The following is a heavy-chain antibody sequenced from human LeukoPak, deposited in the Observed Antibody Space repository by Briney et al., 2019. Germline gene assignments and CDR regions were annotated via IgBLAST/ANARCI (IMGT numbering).Heavy chain of an antibody. CDR3: ARDLYSYGYYNYGMDV. J-gene: IGHJ6*02. D-gene: IGHD5-18*01. Sequence: PGGSLRLSCAASGFTFSSYWMSWVRQAPGKGLEWVANIKQDGSEKYYVDSVKGRFTISRDNAKNSLYLQMNSLRAEDTAVYYCARDLYSYGYYNYGMDVWGQGTTVTVSS. CDR2: IKQDGSEK. CDR1: GFTFSSYW. V-gene: IGHV3-7*01.